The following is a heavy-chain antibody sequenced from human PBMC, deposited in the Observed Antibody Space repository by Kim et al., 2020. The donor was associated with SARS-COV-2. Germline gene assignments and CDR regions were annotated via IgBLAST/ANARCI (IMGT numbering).Heavy chain of an antibody. D-gene: IGHD6-19*01. CDR2: INSDGSST. CDR3: ARDWSPRSVAGTAVSYFDC. J-gene: IGHJ4*02. V-gene: IGHV3-74*01. Sequence: GGSLRLSCAASGFTFSSYWMTWVRQAPGEGLVWVSRINSDGSSTSYADSVKGRFTISRDNAKNTLYLQMNSLRAEDTAVYYCARDWSPRSVAGTAVSYFDCRGQGTLVTVSS. CDR1: GFTFSSYW.